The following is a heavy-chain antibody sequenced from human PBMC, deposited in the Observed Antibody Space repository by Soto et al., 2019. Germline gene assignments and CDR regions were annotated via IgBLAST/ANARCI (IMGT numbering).Heavy chain of an antibody. J-gene: IGHJ6*02. Sequence: QVQWVQSGSEVKKPGASVTVSCKASGYPFTGYYIHWVRQAPGQGPEWMGWVSPKTGETNYVQKFQGRVTMTPETSTSTAYLELTRLSSDDTAVYYCARRPMWRQGAKDYGMDVWGPGTTVTVS. CDR1: GYPFTGYY. CDR2: VSPKTGET. D-gene: IGHD1-26*01. CDR3: ARRPMWRQGAKDYGMDV. V-gene: IGHV1-2*02.